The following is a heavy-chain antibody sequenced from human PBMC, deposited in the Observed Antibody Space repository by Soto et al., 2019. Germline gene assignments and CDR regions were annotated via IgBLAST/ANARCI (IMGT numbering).Heavy chain of an antibody. J-gene: IGHJ4*02. CDR1: GVTFSSYA. CDR2: IYSGGST. Sequence: PGWSLRLSCAASGVTFSSYAMTWVRQAPGKGLEWVSVIYSGGSTYYADSVKGRFTISRDNSKNTLYLQMNSLSAEDTAVYYCARDYGDYAGLDYWGQGTLVTVSS. D-gene: IGHD4-17*01. CDR3: ARDYGDYAGLDY. V-gene: IGHV3-66*01.